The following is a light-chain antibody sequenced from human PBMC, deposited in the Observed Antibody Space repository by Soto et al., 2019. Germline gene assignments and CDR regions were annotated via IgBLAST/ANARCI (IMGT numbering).Light chain of an antibody. CDR1: SSNIGNNA. J-gene: IGLJ2*01. CDR3: ASWDDTLSDVV. V-gene: IGLV1-36*01. CDR2: YDD. Sequence: QSVLTQPPSVSGAPGQRVTISCSGSSSNIGNNAVNWYQQLPGKAPRALIYYDDLLPSGVSKRFSGSKSGTSVSLAISGLQSDDEADYYCASWDDTLSDVVFGGGTKLTVL.